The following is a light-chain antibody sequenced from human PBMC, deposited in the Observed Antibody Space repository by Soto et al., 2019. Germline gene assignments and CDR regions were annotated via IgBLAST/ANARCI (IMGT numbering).Light chain of an antibody. CDR1: QSVSSN. Sequence: EIVMTQSPATLSVSPGERATLSCRASQSVSSNLAWYQQKPGQAPRLLIYGASTRATGIPARFSGSGSGTEFTLTISSLQSEDFAVYYCQNYNSAPLTFGGGTKVEIK. J-gene: IGKJ4*01. CDR2: GAS. CDR3: QNYNSAPLT. V-gene: IGKV3-15*01.